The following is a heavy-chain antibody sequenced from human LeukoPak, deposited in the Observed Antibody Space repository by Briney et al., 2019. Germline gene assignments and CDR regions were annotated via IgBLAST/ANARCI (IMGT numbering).Heavy chain of an antibody. V-gene: IGHV3-23*01. CDR2: ISGSGGST. CDR1: GFTFNSYA. CDR3: AKDGAYSSSWFDY. Sequence: GGSLRLSCAASGFTFNSYAMSWVRQAPGKGLEWVSAISGSGGSTYYADSVKGRFTISRDNSKNTLYLQMNSLRAEDTAVYYCAKDGAYSSSWFDYWGQGTLVTVSS. D-gene: IGHD6-13*01. J-gene: IGHJ4*02.